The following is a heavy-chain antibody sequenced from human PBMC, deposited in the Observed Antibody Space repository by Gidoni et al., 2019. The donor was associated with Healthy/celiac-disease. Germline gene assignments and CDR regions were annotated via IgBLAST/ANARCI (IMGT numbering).Heavy chain of an antibody. J-gene: IGHJ3*02. D-gene: IGHD6-13*01. CDR2: IYYSGST. Sequence: QVQLQESGPGLVKPSETLSLTCTVSGGSISSYYWSWIRQPPGKGLEWIGYIYYSGSTNYNPSLKSRVTISVDTSKNQFSLKLSSVTAGDTAVYYCARDGVYSSAFDIWGQGTMVTVSS. V-gene: IGHV4-59*01. CDR1: GGSISSYY. CDR3: ARDGVYSSAFDI.